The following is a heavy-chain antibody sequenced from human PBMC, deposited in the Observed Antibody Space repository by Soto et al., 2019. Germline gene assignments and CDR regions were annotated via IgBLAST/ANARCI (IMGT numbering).Heavy chain of an antibody. CDR1: GDSISSGGYS. CDR3: ARGGTDYYYYYGMDV. V-gene: IGHV4-30-2*01. J-gene: IGHJ6*02. Sequence: PSETLSLTCAVSGDSISSGGYSWSWIRQPPGKGLEWIGYIHHSGNTYYSPSLKSRVTISVDTSKNQFSLKLSSVTAADTAVYYCARGGTDYYYYYGMDVWGQGTTVTVSS. CDR2: IHHSGNT. D-gene: IGHD2-21*02.